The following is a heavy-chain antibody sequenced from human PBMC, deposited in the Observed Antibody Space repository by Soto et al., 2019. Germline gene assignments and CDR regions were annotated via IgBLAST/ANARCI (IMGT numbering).Heavy chain of an antibody. D-gene: IGHD3-22*01. J-gene: IGHJ4*02. CDR3: ARADYYDSSGQRNFDY. V-gene: IGHV1-46*01. CDR1: GYTFTSYY. Sequence: ASVKVSCKASGYTFTSYYMHWVRQAPGQGLEWMGIINPSGGSTSYAQKFQGRVTMTRDTSTSTVYMELSSLRSEDTAVYYCARADYYDSSGQRNFDYWGQGTLVTVSS. CDR2: INPSGGST.